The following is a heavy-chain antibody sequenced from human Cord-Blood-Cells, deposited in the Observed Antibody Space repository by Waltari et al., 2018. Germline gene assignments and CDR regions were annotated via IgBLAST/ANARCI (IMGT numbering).Heavy chain of an antibody. CDR2: IRSKANSYAT. V-gene: IGHV3-73*02. Sequence: EVQLVESGGGLVQPGGSLKLSCAASGVTFSGSALHWVCQAPGKGLEWVGRIRSKANSYATAYAASVKGRFTISRDDSKNTAYLQMNSLKTEDTAVYYCTRHGTNWGYYWGQGTLVTVSS. J-gene: IGHJ4*02. D-gene: IGHD7-27*01. CDR1: GVTFSGSA. CDR3: TRHGTNWGYY.